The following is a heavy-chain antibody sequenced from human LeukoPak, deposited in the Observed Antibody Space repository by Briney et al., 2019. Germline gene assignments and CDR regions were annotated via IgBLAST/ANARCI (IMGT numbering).Heavy chain of an antibody. D-gene: IGHD1-26*01. CDR3: ARHDPGTGSHFFDF. CDR2: VYLSATT. Sequence: SETLSLTCTVSGGSITSSSYYWGWIRQPPGRGLEWIASVYLSATTYYNPSLKSRGTISVDSSRNQLSLKLSSVTATDTAVYYCARHDPGTGSHFFDFWGQGTLVTVSS. J-gene: IGHJ4*02. V-gene: IGHV4-39*01. CDR1: GGSITSSSYY.